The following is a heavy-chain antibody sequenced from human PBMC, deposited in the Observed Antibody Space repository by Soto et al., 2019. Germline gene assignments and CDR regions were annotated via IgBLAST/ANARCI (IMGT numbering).Heavy chain of an antibody. CDR2: IGADNGDT. D-gene: IGHD6-25*01. J-gene: IGHJ5*02. CDR3: ARDWKGAAGFDP. Sequence: QVQLVQSGAEVKKPGASVKVSCKASGYTFSTYGFSWVRQAPGQGLEWMGWIGADNGDTNYAQNFQGRVTMTTDTSTTTSYMELRSLTSDDTAVYFWARDWKGAAGFDPWGQGTLVTVSS. CDR1: GYTFSTYG. V-gene: IGHV1-18*01.